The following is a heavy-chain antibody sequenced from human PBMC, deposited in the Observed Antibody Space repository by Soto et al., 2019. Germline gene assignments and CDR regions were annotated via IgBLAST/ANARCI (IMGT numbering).Heavy chain of an antibody. CDR2: INPNSGAT. V-gene: IGHV1-2*02. CDR3: ARDLVPAAISFYGMDV. CDR1: GYTFTDYY. D-gene: IGHD2-2*01. Sequence: ASVKVSCKASGYTFTDYYIHWVRQAPGQGLEWMGWINPNSGATNYAQKFQGRVTMTRDTSISTAYMELSRLRSDDTAVYYCARDLVPAAISFYGMDVRGQGTTVTVSS. J-gene: IGHJ6*02.